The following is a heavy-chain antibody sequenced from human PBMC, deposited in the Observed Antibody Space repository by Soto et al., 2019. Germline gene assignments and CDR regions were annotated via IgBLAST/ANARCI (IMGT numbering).Heavy chain of an antibody. CDR3: ARHLPLWFGNNWFDP. Sequence: SETLSLTCTVSGGSISSSSYYWGWIRQPPGKGLEWIGSIYYSGSTYYNPSLKSRVTISVDTSKNQFSLKLSSVTAADTAVYYCARHLPLWFGNNWFDPWGQGTLVTVSS. J-gene: IGHJ5*02. V-gene: IGHV4-39*01. CDR1: GGSISSSSYY. D-gene: IGHD3-10*01. CDR2: IYYSGST.